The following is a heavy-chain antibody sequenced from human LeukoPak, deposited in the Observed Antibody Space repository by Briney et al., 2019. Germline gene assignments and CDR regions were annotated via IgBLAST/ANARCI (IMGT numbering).Heavy chain of an antibody. CDR3: AKLIVGATSGDY. D-gene: IGHD1-26*01. Sequence: GGSLRLSCAASGFTFSSYGMHWVRQAPGKGLEWVAVISYDGSNKYYADSVKGRFTISRDNSKNTLYLQMNSLRAEDTAVYYCAKLIVGATSGDYWGQGTLVAVSP. CDR1: GFTFSSYG. V-gene: IGHV3-30*18. J-gene: IGHJ4*02. CDR2: ISYDGSNK.